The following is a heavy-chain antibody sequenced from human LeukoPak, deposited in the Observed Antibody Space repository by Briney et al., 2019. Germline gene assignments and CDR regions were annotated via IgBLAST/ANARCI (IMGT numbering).Heavy chain of an antibody. CDR3: AKDQGYNWNDDALDI. D-gene: IGHD1-1*01. V-gene: IGHV3-30*02. CDR1: GFTFSRYG. CDR2: IRYDGSK. Sequence: GGSLRLSCAASGFTFSRYGMHWVRQAPSKGLEWVAFIRYDGSKYYADSVKGRFTISRDNSKNTLYLQMNSLRAEDTAVYYCAKDQGYNWNDDALDIWGQGTMVTVSS. J-gene: IGHJ3*02.